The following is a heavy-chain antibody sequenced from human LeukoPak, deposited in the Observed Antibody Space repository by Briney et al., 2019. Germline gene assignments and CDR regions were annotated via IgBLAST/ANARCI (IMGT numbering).Heavy chain of an antibody. V-gene: IGHV3-23*01. CDR2: ISGSGDNT. D-gene: IGHD6-6*01. CDR1: GFTFSGFA. Sequence: GGSLRLSCAASGFTFSGFAMSWVRRTPGKGLEWVSGISGSGDNTLYADSVKGRFTISRDNSKNTLYLQMNSLRAEDTAVYYCAKGDTSSSPYYYYMDVWGKGTTVTVSS. CDR3: AKGDTSSSPYYYYMDV. J-gene: IGHJ6*03.